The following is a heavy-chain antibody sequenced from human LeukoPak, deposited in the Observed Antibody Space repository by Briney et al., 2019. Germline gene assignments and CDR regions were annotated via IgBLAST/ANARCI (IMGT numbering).Heavy chain of an antibody. CDR1: GGSISSTNYY. CDR3: ARHGFCSGGSCYSWGYYYYMDV. D-gene: IGHD2-15*01. CDR2: IYYRGST. V-gene: IGHV4-39*01. J-gene: IGHJ6*03. Sequence: PSETLSLTCTVSGGSISSTNYYWGWIRQPPGKGLEWIGSIYYRGSTYYNSSLQSRVTISVDTSKTQFSLKLYSVTAADTAVYYCARHGFCSGGSCYSWGYYYYMDVWGKGTTVTISS.